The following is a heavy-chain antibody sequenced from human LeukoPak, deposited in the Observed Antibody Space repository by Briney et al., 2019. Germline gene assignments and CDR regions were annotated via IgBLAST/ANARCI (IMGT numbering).Heavy chain of an antibody. J-gene: IGHJ4*02. D-gene: IGHD1-26*01. Sequence: GASVKVSCKASGYTFSSYGTIWVRQAPGQGLQWMGWVSPFNGNTDYAPKLQGRVTMTTDTSTTTAYMERRSLTSDDTAVYYCARRGGSYSHSDFWGQGTLVTVSS. V-gene: IGHV1-18*01. CDR2: VSPFNGNT. CDR3: ARRGGSYSHSDF. CDR1: GYTFSSYG.